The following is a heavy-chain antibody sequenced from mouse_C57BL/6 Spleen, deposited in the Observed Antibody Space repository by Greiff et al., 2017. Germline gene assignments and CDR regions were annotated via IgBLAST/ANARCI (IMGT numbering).Heavy chain of an antibody. CDR1: GFTFSSYG. CDR2: ISSGGSYT. V-gene: IGHV5-6*01. J-gene: IGHJ2*01. D-gene: IGHD4-1*01. CDR3: ARQRKLVYYFDY. Sequence: EVKLMESGGDLVKPGGSLKLSCAASGFTFSSYGMSWVRQTPDKRLEWVATISSGGSYTYYPDSVKGRFTISRDNAKNTLYLQMSSLKSEDTAMYYCARQRKLVYYFDYWGQGTTLTVSS.